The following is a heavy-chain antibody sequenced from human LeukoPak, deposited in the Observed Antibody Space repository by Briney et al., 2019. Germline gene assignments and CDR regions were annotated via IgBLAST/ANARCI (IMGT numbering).Heavy chain of an antibody. CDR3: ARDLGYYYDSSGYYYVYYYYYMDV. CDR2: IYHSGST. V-gene: IGHV4-38-2*02. Sequence: SETLSLTCTVSGYSISSGYYWGWSRQPPGKGLEWIGSIYHSGSTYYNPSLKSRVTITVDTSKNQFSLKLSSVTAADTAVYYCARDLGYYYDSSGYYYVYYYYYMDVWGKGTTVTVSS. J-gene: IGHJ6*03. D-gene: IGHD3-22*01. CDR1: GYSISSGYY.